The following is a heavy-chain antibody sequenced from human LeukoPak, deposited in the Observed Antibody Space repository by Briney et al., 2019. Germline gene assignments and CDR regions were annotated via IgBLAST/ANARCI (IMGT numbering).Heavy chain of an antibody. Sequence: PSETLSLTCSGSGGSISSHYWSWIRQPPGKGLEWIGYIFYSGSTDYNPSLKSRVTISVDTSKNQFSLKLSSVTAADTAVYYCARGGSWYGYWGQGTLVTASS. CDR1: GGSISSHY. CDR2: IFYSGST. V-gene: IGHV4-59*11. CDR3: ARGGSWYGY. D-gene: IGHD6-13*01. J-gene: IGHJ4*02.